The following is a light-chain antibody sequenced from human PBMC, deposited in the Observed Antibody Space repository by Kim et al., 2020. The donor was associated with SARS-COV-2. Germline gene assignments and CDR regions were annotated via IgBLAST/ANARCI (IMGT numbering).Light chain of an antibody. V-gene: IGLV3-9*01. CDR1: NIGSKN. J-gene: IGLJ2*01. CDR3: QVWENSDHVL. CDR2: RDS. Sequence: SYELTQPLSVSVALGQTARVACGGNNIGSKNVHWYQQKPGQAPVLGIYRDSNRPSGIPERFSGSNSGNTATLTINRAQAGDEGDYYCQVWENSDHVLFGG.